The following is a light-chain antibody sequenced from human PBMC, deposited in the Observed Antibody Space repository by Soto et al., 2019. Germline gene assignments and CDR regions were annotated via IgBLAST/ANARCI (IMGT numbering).Light chain of an antibody. CDR2: GAS. V-gene: IGKV3-15*01. CDR3: QQYNNWPRWT. Sequence: EIVMTQSPATRSVSAGERATLSXRVSQSVSSNLAWYQQKPGQAPRLLIYGASTRATGIPARFSGSGSGTEFTLTISSLQSEDFAVYYCQQYNNWPRWTFGQGTKVDIK. CDR1: QSVSSN. J-gene: IGKJ1*01.